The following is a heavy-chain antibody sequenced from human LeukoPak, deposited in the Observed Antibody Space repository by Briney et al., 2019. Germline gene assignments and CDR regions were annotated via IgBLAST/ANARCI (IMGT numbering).Heavy chain of an antibody. D-gene: IGHD3-22*01. Sequence: PSETLSLTCAVYGGSFSGYYWSWIRQPPGKGLERIGEINHSGSTNYNPSLKSRVTISVDTSKNQFSLKLSSVTAADTAVYYCARRSDDSSGYYPYFDYWGQGTLVTVSS. CDR1: GGSFSGYY. J-gene: IGHJ4*02. CDR2: INHSGST. V-gene: IGHV4-34*01. CDR3: ARRSDDSSGYYPYFDY.